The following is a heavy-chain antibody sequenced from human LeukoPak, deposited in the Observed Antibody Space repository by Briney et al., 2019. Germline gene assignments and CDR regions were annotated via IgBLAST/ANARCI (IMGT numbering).Heavy chain of an antibody. V-gene: IGHV1-69*06. CDR1: GGTFSSYA. D-gene: IGHD6-6*01. CDR2: IIPIFGTA. J-gene: IGHJ4*02. Sequence: ASVKVSCKASGGTFSSYAISWVRQAPGQGLEWMGGIIPIFGTANYAQKFQGRVTITADKSTSTAYMELSSLRSEDTAVYYCARANIAARPSFDYWGQGTLVTVSS. CDR3: ARANIAARPSFDY.